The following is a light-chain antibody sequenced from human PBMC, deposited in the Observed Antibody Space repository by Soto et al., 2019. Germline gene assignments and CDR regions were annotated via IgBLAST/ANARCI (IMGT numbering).Light chain of an antibody. CDR2: DAS. J-gene: IGKJ3*01. V-gene: IGKV1-39*01. Sequence: DIQMTQSPSSLSASVGDRVTITCRASQSISNYLNWYQQKPGKAPKLLIYDASNLETGVPSRFSGSGSGTDFTLTISSLQPEDFATYYCQQIGSYPFTFGPGTKVDIK. CDR3: QQIGSYPFT. CDR1: QSISNY.